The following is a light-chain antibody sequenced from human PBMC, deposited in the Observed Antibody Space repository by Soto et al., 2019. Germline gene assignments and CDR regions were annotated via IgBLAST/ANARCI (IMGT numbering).Light chain of an antibody. Sequence: QSALTQPPSASGSPGQSVTISCTGTSSDIGDYNSVSWYQQHPAKAPKLIIYEVIKRPSGVPGRFSGSKSGNTASLTVSWLQAEDQADYYCTSYAAGDNYAFGTGTKATVL. V-gene: IGLV2-8*01. CDR2: EVI. CDR1: SSDIGDYNS. J-gene: IGLJ1*01. CDR3: TSYAAGDNYA.